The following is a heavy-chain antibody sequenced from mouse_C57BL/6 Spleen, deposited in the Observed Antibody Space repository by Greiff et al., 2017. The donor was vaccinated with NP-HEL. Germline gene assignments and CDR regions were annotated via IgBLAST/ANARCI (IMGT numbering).Heavy chain of an antibody. Sequence: QVQLQQSGAELARPGASVKMSCKASGYTFTSYTMHWVKQRPGQGLEWIGYINPSSGYTKYNQKFKDKATLTADKSSSTAYMQLSSLTSEHSAVYYCARDDYDGFAYWGKVTLVTVSA. CDR3: ARDDYDGFAY. J-gene: IGHJ3*01. CDR2: INPSSGYT. CDR1: GYTFTSYT. D-gene: IGHD2-4*01. V-gene: IGHV1-4*01.